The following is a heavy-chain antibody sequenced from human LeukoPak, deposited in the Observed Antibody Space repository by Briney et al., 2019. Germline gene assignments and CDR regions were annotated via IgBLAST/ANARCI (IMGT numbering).Heavy chain of an antibody. J-gene: IGHJ4*02. CDR2: INSNGGST. Sequence: GGSLRLSCVASGFTFSSYAMHWVRQTPGKGLEYVSGINSNGGSTHYANSVKGRFTISRDNSKHTLYLQMGSLRTEDTALYYCAKDGGPTYYYDSSGQKPLDYWGQGTLVTVSS. V-gene: IGHV3-64*01. CDR3: AKDGGPTYYYDSSGQKPLDY. CDR1: GFTFSSYA. D-gene: IGHD3-22*01.